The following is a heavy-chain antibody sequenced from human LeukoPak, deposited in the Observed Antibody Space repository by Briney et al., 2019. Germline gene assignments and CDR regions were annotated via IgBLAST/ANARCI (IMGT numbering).Heavy chain of an antibody. CDR3: ARDPARGCGWYPDNWFDP. V-gene: IGHV1-8*01. Sequence: ASVKVSCKASGYTFTSYDINWVRQATGQGLEWMRWMNPNSGNTGYAQKFQGRVTMTRNTSISTAYMELRSLRSDDTAVYYCARDPARGCGWYPDNWFDPWGQGTLVTVSS. CDR2: MNPNSGNT. J-gene: IGHJ5*02. D-gene: IGHD6-19*01. CDR1: GYTFTSYD.